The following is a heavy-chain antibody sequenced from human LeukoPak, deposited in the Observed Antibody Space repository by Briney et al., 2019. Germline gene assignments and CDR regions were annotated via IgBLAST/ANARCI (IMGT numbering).Heavy chain of an antibody. CDR3: ARVWFFDY. D-gene: IGHD3-10*01. CDR1: GFDFNDFA. CDR2: MSGSGDTT. Sequence: PGGSLRLSCAASGFDFNDFAMTWVRQAPGKGLEWVSSMSGSGDTTEYAASVKGRFTISRDNAKNSLYLQMNSLRAEDTAVYYCARVWFFDYWGQGTLVTVSS. V-gene: IGHV3-20*04. J-gene: IGHJ4*02.